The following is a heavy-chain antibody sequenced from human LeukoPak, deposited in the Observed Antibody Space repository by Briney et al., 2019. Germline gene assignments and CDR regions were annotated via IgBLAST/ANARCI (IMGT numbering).Heavy chain of an antibody. Sequence: PGGSLRLSCAASGFTISTYNMNWVRQAPGKGLEWVSSISTSSNYISYADSVKGRFTISRDNAKNSLYLQMNSLRAEDTAVYYCARDPLKRSWLDYWGQGTLITVSS. D-gene: IGHD6-13*01. J-gene: IGHJ4*02. CDR3: ARDPLKRSWLDY. CDR1: GFTISTYN. CDR2: ISTSSNYI. V-gene: IGHV3-21*01.